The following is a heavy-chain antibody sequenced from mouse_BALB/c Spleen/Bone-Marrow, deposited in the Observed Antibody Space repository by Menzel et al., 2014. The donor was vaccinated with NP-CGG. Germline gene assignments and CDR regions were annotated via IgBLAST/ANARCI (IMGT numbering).Heavy chain of an antibody. CDR2: INPDSNTI. J-gene: IGHJ3*01. D-gene: IGHD2-3*01. CDR3: SRLGYYGGFAY. CDR1: GFDFSRYW. Sequence: EVKVIESGGGLVQPGGSLKLSCAASGFDFSRYWMSWVRQAPGKGLEWIGEINPDSNTINYTPSLKDKFIISRDNAKNTLYLQMSKMRSEDTALYYCSRLGYYGGFAYWGQGTLVTVSA. V-gene: IGHV4-1*02.